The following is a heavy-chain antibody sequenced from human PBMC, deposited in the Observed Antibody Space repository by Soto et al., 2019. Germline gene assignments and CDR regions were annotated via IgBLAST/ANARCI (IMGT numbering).Heavy chain of an antibody. CDR2: TRNKTNSYTT. D-gene: IGHD2-8*01. V-gene: IGHV3-72*01. Sequence: PGGSLRLSCAASGFTFSDHYMDWVRQAPGKGLEWVGRTRNKTNSYTTEYAASVKGRFTISRDDSKNSLYLQMNSLKTEDTAVYYCARGSCSNGVCYRYIDLWGRGNMVTVSS. CDR3: ARGSCSNGVCYRYIDL. J-gene: IGHJ2*01. CDR1: GFTFSDHY.